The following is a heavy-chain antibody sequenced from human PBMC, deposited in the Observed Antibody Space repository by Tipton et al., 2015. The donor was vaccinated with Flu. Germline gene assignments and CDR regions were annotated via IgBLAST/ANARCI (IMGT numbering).Heavy chain of an antibody. J-gene: IGHJ3*02. CDR3: ARGIFGGAFDI. CDR1: GFTFSSYS. Sequence: SLRLSCAASGFTFSSYSMNWVRQAPGKGLEWVSYISSSSSTIYYADSVKGRFTISRDNAKNSLYLQMNSLRAEDTAVYYCARGIFGGAFDIWGQGTMVTVSS. V-gene: IGHV3-48*04. D-gene: IGHD3-3*01. CDR2: ISSSSSTI.